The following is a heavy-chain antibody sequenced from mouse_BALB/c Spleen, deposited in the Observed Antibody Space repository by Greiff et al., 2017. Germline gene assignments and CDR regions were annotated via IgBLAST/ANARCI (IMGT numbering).Heavy chain of an antibody. Sequence: EVQLQQSGPELVKTGASVKISCKASGYSFTGYNMNWVKQSNGKSLEWIGNIDPYYGGTSYNQKFKGKATLTVDKSSSTAYMQLKSLTSEDSAVYYCARASVTTATEYFDVWGAGTTVTVSS. J-gene: IGHJ1*01. CDR1: GYSFTGYN. D-gene: IGHD1-2*01. CDR3: ARASVTTATEYFDV. CDR2: IDPYYGGT. V-gene: IGHV1S135*01.